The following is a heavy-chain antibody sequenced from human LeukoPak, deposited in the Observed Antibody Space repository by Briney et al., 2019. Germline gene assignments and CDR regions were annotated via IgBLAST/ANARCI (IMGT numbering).Heavy chain of an antibody. CDR1: GGTFSSYA. V-gene: IGHV1-69*05. CDR3: ARDGDGYNPGHFDY. CDR2: IIPIFGTA. J-gene: IGHJ4*02. D-gene: IGHD5-24*01. Sequence: ASVKVSCKASGGTFSSYAISWVRQAPGQGLEWMGRIIPIFGTANYAQKFQGRVTITTDESTSTAYMELSSPRSEDTAVYYCARDGDGYNPGHFDYWGQGTLVTVSS.